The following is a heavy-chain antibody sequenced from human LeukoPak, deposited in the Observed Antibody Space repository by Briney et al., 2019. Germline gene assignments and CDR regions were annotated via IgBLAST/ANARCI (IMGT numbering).Heavy chain of an antibody. J-gene: IGHJ5*02. CDR1: GYTFTGYY. CDR2: INPNSGGT. D-gene: IGHD2-2*01. Sequence: GASVKVSCKASGYTFTGYYIHWVRQAPGQGLEWMGWINPNSGGTNYAQKFQGRVTMTRDTSISTAYMELIRLRSDDTAVYYCAREAYCSSTSCPNDWFDPWGQGTLVTVSS. CDR3: AREAYCSSTSCPNDWFDP. V-gene: IGHV1-2*02.